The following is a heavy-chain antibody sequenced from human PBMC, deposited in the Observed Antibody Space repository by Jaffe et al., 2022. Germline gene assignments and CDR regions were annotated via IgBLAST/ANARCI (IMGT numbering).Heavy chain of an antibody. V-gene: IGHV1-8*01. CDR3: ARRGSRDPRGWRFDF. Sequence: QVQLVQSGAEVKKPGASVKVSCKVSGYTFTNYDINWVRQAPGQGLEWMGWMSPRSGNTVYAQRLQGRISMTRDTSISTAYLELRTLRSDDTAVYYCARRGSRDPRGWRFDFWGPGTLVTVPP. CDR2: MSPRSGNT. D-gene: IGHD6-19*01. J-gene: IGHJ4*02. CDR1: GYTFTNYD.